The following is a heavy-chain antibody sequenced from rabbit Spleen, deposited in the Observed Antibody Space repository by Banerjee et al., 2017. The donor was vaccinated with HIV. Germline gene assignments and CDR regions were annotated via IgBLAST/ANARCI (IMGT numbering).Heavy chain of an antibody. D-gene: IGHD4-1*01. V-gene: IGHV1S7*01. CDR2: IDPVFGIA. Sequence: QELVESGGGLVQPGGSLKLSCKASRFDFSTYSMSWVRQAPGKGLEWIGYIDPVFGIANYANWVNGRFTISRDNAQNTVDLRINSLTAADTATYFCARDYNSGWDLWGQGTLVTVS. CDR3: ARDYNSGWDL. J-gene: IGHJ4*01. CDR1: RFDFSTYS.